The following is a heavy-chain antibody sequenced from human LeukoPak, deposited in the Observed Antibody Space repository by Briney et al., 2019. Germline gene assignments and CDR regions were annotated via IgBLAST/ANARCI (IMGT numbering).Heavy chain of an antibody. J-gene: IGHJ4*02. CDR3: AREIRRTSCAYDY. Sequence: GASVKVSCKASGYTFTGYDMHWVRQAPGQGLEWMGWINPNSGGTNYAQKFQGRVTMTRDTSISTAYMELSRLRSDDTAVYYCAREIRRTSCAYDYWGQGTLVTVSS. D-gene: IGHD2-2*01. CDR1: GYTFTGYD. CDR2: INPNSGGT. V-gene: IGHV1-2*02.